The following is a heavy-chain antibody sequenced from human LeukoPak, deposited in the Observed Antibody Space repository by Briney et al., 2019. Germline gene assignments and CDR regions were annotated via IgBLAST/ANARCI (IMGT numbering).Heavy chain of an antibody. CDR3: ASLYDSSGY. D-gene: IGHD3-22*01. CDR1: GGSFSGYY. CDR2: INHSGST. J-gene: IGHJ4*02. Sequence: SETLSLTCAVYGGSFSGYYWSWIRQPPGKGLEWIGEINHSGSTNYNPSLKSRVTISVDTSKNQFSLKLSSVTAADTAVYYCASLYDSSGYWGQGTLVTVSS. V-gene: IGHV4-34*01.